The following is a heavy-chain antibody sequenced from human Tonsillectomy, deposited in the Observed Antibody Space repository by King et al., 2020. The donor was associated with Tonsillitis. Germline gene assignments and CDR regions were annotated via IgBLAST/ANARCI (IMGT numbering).Heavy chain of an antibody. CDR2: IRGSDGST. J-gene: IGHJ6*02. CDR1: GFTFSSYA. D-gene: IGHD3-16*01. CDR3: AKGLASYYYYGMDV. Sequence: VQLVESGGGLVQPGGSLRLSCAASGFTFSSYAMSWVRQAPGKGLEWVSSIRGSDGSTYYADSVKGRFTISRDNSNNTLYLQMNSLRADDTAVYYCAKGLASYYYYGMDVWGQGTTVTVSS. V-gene: IGHV3-23*04.